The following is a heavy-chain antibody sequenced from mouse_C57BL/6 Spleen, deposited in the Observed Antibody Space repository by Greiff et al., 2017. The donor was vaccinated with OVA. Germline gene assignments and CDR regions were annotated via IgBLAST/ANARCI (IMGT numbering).Heavy chain of an antibody. J-gene: IGHJ2*01. V-gene: IGHV5-16*01. CDR3: ARERDWDGFDY. CDR1: GFTFSDYY. D-gene: IGHD4-1*01. Sequence: EVQRVESEGGLVQPGSSMKLSCTASGFTFSDYYMAWVRQVPEKGLEWVANINYDGSSTYYLDSLKSRFIISRDNAKNILYLQMSSLKSEDTATYYCARERDWDGFDYWGQGTTLTVSS. CDR2: INYDGSST.